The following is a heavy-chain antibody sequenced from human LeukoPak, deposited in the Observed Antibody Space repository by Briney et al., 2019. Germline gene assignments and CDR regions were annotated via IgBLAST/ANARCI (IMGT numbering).Heavy chain of an antibody. V-gene: IGHV3-23*01. J-gene: IGHJ4*02. CDR3: AKARGDRTLGY. CDR1: GGSISSYY. CDR2: ISGSGGST. Sequence: ETLSLTCTVSGGSISSYYWSWVRQAPGKGLEWVSAISGSGGSTYYADSVKGRFTISRDNSKNTLYLQMNSLRAEDTAVYYCAKARGDRTLGYWGQGTLVTVSS. D-gene: IGHD2-21*02.